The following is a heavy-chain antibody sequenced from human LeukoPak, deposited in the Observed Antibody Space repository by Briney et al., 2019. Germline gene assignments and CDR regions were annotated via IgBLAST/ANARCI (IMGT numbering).Heavy chain of an antibody. V-gene: IGHV3-43*01. CDR3: AKESDYYYYMDV. J-gene: IGHJ6*03. Sequence: PAGGSLTLSCAASGFTFDDYTMHWVRQAPGRGLDWVSLISWDGGSTYYAYSVKGRFTISRDNSKNSLYLQMNSLRAEDTALYYCAKESDYYYYMDVWGKGTTVTVSS. CDR2: ISWDGGST. CDR1: GFTFDDYT.